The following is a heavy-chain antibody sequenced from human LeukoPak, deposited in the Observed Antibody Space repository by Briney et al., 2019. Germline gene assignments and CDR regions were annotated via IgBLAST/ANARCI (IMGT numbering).Heavy chain of an antibody. J-gene: IGHJ4*02. V-gene: IGHV1-46*01. CDR2: LDPSDGST. Sequence: ASVKVSCTASGNTFTSHYLHWVRQAPGQGLEWMGILDPSDGSTTYAQKFQGRITMTRDTSTRTLYMELSSVRSEDTAVYYCASLGPVNYWGQGTLVTVSS. CDR1: GNTFTSHY. D-gene: IGHD4-23*01. CDR3: ASLGPVNY.